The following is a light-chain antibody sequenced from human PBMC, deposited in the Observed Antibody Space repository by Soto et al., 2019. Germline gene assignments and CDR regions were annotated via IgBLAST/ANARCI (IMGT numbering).Light chain of an antibody. V-gene: IGKV1-5*03. Sequence: VNSTGGASQNIHMYSAWYQQKPGKAPKLLIYRTSILESGVSFRFSGSGSETEFSLAIFSLQPGDFATYFCQQYYLYPPAFGPGTKVDI. CDR2: RTS. CDR1: QNIHMY. CDR3: QQYYLYPPA. J-gene: IGKJ3*01.